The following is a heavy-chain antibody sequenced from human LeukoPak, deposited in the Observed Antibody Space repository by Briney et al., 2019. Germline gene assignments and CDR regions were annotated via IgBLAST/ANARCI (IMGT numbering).Heavy chain of an antibody. CDR2: IKSKTDGGTT. V-gene: IGHV3-15*01. CDR1: GLSFSNAW. D-gene: IGHD3-10*01. Sequence: KPWGSLRLSCAASGLSFSNAWMSWVRQPPGKGLEWVGRIKSKTDGGTTDYATPEKGRFTISSDQSKNTLDLQMNSLKTEDTAVYYWSSYSNYYFGYWGQGTLGTVSS. CDR3: SSYSNYYFGY. J-gene: IGHJ4*02.